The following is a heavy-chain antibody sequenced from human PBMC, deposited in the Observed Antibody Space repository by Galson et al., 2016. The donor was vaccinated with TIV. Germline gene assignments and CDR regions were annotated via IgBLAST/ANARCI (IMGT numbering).Heavy chain of an antibody. Sequence: SVKVSCKASGGTLNNYAISWMRQAPGQGLEWMGGILPIFGITEYGQKFQGRVTITTDQSTNTAYMELSRVRSEDTAVYYCAKVTGYYYGTSGNWTKRNWFDPWGQGTLVTVSS. CDR3: AKVTGYYYGTSGNWTKRNWFDP. J-gene: IGHJ5*02. D-gene: IGHD3-22*01. CDR1: GGTLNNYA. CDR2: ILPIFGIT. V-gene: IGHV1-69*05.